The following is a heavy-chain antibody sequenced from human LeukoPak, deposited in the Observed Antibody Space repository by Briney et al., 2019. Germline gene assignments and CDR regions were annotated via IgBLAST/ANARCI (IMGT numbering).Heavy chain of an antibody. CDR3: ARADLDGMDV. Sequence: SQTLSLTCTLSGGSISSGDYYWSWIRQPPGKGLEWIGYIYYSGSTYYNPSLKSRVTISVDPSTNQFSLKLSSVTAADTAVYYCARADLDGMDVWGQGTTVTVSS. CDR2: IYYSGST. V-gene: IGHV4-30-4*01. J-gene: IGHJ6*02. CDR1: GGSISSGDYY.